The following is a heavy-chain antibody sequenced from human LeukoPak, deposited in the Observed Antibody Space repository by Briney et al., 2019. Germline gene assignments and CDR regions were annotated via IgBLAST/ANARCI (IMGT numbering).Heavy chain of an antibody. V-gene: IGHV3-30*18. CDR3: AKSKIVGATTSYFDY. CDR2: ISYDGSIK. J-gene: IGHJ4*02. Sequence: GRSLRLSCAASRFTFSSYGMHWVRQAPGKGLEWVAVISYDGSIKYYADSVKGRFTISRDNSKNTLYLQMNSLSAEDTAVYYCAKSKIVGATTSYFDYWGQGTLVTVSS. CDR1: RFTFSSYG. D-gene: IGHD1-26*01.